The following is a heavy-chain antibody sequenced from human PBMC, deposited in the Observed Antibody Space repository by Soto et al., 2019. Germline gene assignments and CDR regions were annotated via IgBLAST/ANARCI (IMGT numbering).Heavy chain of an antibody. CDR3: TRRALVDV. D-gene: IGHD2-15*01. V-gene: IGHV1-8*01. CDR2: MNPNSGDT. Sequence: ASVKVSCKASGYTCTIYDINWVRQATGQGLEWLGWMNPNSGDTGYAQKLQGRVTMTRNTSISTAYMELGSLRSDDTAVYYCTRRALVDVWGQGTTVTSP. CDR1: GYTCTIYD. J-gene: IGHJ6*02.